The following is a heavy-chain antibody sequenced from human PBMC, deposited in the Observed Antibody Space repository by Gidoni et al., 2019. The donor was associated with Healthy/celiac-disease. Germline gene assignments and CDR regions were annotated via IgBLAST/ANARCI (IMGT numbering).Heavy chain of an antibody. CDR3: ARFYSGYSGYAGGNWFDP. V-gene: IGHV4-39*01. J-gene: IGHJ5*02. D-gene: IGHD5-12*01. Sequence: QLQLQESGPGLVKPSETLSLTCTVSGGSISSSSYYWGWIRQPPGKGLEWIGSIYYSGSTYYSPSLKRRVTISVDTSKNQFSLKLRSVTAADTAVYYCARFYSGYSGYAGGNWFDPWGQGTLVTVSA. CDR2: IYYSGST. CDR1: GGSISSSSYY.